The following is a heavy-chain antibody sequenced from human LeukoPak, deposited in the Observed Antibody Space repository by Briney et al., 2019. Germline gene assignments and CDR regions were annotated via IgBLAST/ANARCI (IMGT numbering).Heavy chain of an antibody. Sequence: GGSLRLSCAASGFRLDSFYMGWIRQVPGKGLDYIALISASGAVPYYAESVKGRFTISRDNTKNSVSLQMNNLSADDTAVYYCARSLIVASEDYWGQGTLVTVSS. J-gene: IGHJ4*02. V-gene: IGHV3-11*04. D-gene: IGHD3-22*01. CDR2: ISASGAVP. CDR3: ARSLIVASEDY. CDR1: GFRLDSFY.